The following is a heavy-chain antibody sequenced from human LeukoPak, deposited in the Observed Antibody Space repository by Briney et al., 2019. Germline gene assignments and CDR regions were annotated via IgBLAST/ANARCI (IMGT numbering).Heavy chain of an antibody. Sequence: SETLSLTCTVSGGSISSYSTYYWGWIRQPPGKGLEWIGSIFHSGSAYYNPSLKSRVTISVDTSENQFSLKLSSVTAADTAVYYCARSRGYSYAHDFWGRGTLVTVSS. CDR2: IFHSGSA. D-gene: IGHD5-18*01. J-gene: IGHJ4*02. CDR1: GGSISSYSTYY. CDR3: ARSRGYSYAHDF. V-gene: IGHV4-39*01.